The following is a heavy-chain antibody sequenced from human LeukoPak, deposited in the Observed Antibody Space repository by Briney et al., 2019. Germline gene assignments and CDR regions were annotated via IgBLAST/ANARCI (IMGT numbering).Heavy chain of an antibody. D-gene: IGHD6-6*01. V-gene: IGHV4-59*01. Sequence: PSETLSLTCTASGGSISSYYWSWIRQPPGKGLEWIGYIYYSGSTNYNPSLKSRVTISVDTSKNQFSLKLSSVTAADTAVYYCARGVEYSSSSGLGYWCQGTLVTVSS. J-gene: IGHJ4*02. CDR2: IYYSGST. CDR1: GGSISSYY. CDR3: ARGVEYSSSSGLGY.